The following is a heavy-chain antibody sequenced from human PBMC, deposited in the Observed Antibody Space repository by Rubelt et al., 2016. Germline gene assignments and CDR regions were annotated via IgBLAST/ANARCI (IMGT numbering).Heavy chain of an antibody. V-gene: IGHV4-59*12. J-gene: IGHJ4*02. CDR1: GGSISSYY. D-gene: IGHD6-19*01. CDR3: ARDHSSGWYLEGFFDY. CDR2: IYHSGST. Sequence: QVQLQESGPGLVKPSETLSLTCTVSGGSISSYYWSWIRQPPGKGLEWIGSIYHSGSTDYNPSLKSRVTISVDTSKNQFSLKLSSVTAADTAVYYCARDHSSGWYLEGFFDYWGQGTLVTVSS.